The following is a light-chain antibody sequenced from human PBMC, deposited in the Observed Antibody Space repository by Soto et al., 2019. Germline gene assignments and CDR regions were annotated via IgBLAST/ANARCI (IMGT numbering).Light chain of an antibody. CDR1: QSVSSSY. J-gene: IGKJ5*01. CDR2: GAS. Sequence: EIVLTQSPGTLSLSPWERATLSCRASQSVSSSYLAWYQQKPGQAPRLLIYGASSRATGIPDRFSGSGSGTDFTLTISRLEPEDFAVYYCQQYGSSHLTFGQGTRLEIK. CDR3: QQYGSSHLT. V-gene: IGKV3-20*01.